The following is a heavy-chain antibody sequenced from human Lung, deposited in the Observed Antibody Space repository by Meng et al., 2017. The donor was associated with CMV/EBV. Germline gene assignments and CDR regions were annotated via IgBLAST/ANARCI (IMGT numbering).Heavy chain of an antibody. V-gene: IGHV3-30*04. J-gene: IGHJ4*02. Sequence: SCVVSGLAFRKFALHWVRQAPDKGLEWVGVASFDVNDDKYYADSVEGRFTISRDNSKNTFFLEMDSLRPEDTATYFSATGLPNNDYWGQGLLVTVSS. D-gene: IGHD2-21*01. CDR2: ASFDVNDDK. CDR1: GLAFRKFA. CDR3: ATGLPNNDY.